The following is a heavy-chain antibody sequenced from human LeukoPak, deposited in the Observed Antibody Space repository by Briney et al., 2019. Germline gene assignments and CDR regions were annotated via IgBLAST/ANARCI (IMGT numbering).Heavy chain of an antibody. Sequence: GGSLRLSCAASGFTFSDYYMTWIRQAPGRGLELVSYISGVYDNIYYGDSVKGRFTISRDNAKNSVYLQMSSLRADDTAVYYCARGGAHGMDVWGQGNTVTVSS. CDR1: GFTFSDYY. V-gene: IGHV3-11*01. D-gene: IGHD1-26*01. CDR2: ISGVYDNI. CDR3: ARGGAHGMDV. J-gene: IGHJ6*02.